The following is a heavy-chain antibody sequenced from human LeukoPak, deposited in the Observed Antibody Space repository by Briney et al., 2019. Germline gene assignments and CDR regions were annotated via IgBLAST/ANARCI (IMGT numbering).Heavy chain of an antibody. Sequence: SVTVSCKASGGTFSSYAISWVRQAPGQGLEWMGRIIPILGIANYAQKFQGRVTITADKSTSTAYMELSSLRSEDTAVYYCARTTPDWYFDLWGRGTLVTVSS. CDR3: ARTTPDWYFDL. V-gene: IGHV1-69*04. J-gene: IGHJ2*01. CDR2: IIPILGIA. D-gene: IGHD1-1*01. CDR1: GGTFSSYA.